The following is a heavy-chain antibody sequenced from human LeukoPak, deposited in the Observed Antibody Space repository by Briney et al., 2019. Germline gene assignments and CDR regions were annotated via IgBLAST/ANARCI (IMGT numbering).Heavy chain of an antibody. CDR3: AKTTRYVVVTAPFLYFDY. CDR1: GFTFSSYA. V-gene: IGHV3-23*01. J-gene: IGHJ4*02. Sequence: PGGSLRLSCAASGFTFSSYAMSWVRQAPGKGLEWVSAISGSGGSTYYADSVKGRFTISRDDSKNTLYLQMNSLRAEDTAVYYCAKTTRYVVVTAPFLYFDYWGQGTLVTVSS. D-gene: IGHD2-21*02. CDR2: ISGSGGST.